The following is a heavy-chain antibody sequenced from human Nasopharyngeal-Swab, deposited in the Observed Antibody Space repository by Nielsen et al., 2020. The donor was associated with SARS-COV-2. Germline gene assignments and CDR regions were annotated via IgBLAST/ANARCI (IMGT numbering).Heavy chain of an antibody. CDR1: GYTFTSYA. CDR2: INTNTGNP. V-gene: IGHV7-4-1*02. D-gene: IGHD2-2*01. Sequence: ASVKVSCKASGYTFTSYAMNWVRQAPGQGLEWMGWINTNTGNPTYAQGFTGRFVFSLDTSVSTAYLQISSLKAEDTAVYYCASGQLLLYTTSYYYYGMDVWGQGTTVTVSS. J-gene: IGHJ6*02. CDR3: ASGQLLLYTTSYYYYGMDV.